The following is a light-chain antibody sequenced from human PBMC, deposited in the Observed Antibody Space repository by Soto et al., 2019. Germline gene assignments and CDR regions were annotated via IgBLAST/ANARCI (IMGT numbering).Light chain of an antibody. CDR1: QGISSY. J-gene: IGKJ2*01. CDR3: QQYYSYPYT. V-gene: IGKV1-8*01. CDR2: AAS. Sequence: AIRMTQSPSSFSASTGDRVTITCRASQGISSYLAWYQQKPGKPPKLLIYAASTLQSGVPSRFSGSGSGTDFTLTISCLQSEDFATYYCQQYYSYPYTFGQGTKLEIK.